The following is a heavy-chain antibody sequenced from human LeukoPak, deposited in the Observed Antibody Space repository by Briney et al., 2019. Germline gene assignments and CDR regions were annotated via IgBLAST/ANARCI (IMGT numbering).Heavy chain of an antibody. CDR3: ARDLMYCDTMSCYDGDFDY. CDR1: GYSFINYG. CDR2: ISADNHNT. D-gene: IGHD2-2*01. Sequence: ASVKVSCKASGYSFINYGLSWVRQAPGQGLEWMRWISADNHNTNYAQKFQGRVTMTIDTSTTTVYMELRSMRSDDTAIYYCARDLMYCDTMSCYDGDFDYWGQGTPVTVSS. V-gene: IGHV1-18*01. J-gene: IGHJ4*02.